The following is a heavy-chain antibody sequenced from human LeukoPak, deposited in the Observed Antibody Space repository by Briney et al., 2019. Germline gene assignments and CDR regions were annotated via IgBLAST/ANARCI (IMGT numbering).Heavy chain of an antibody. D-gene: IGHD3-9*01. CDR2: IGTAGDT. J-gene: IGHJ4*02. V-gene: IGHV3-13*01. Sequence: GGSLRLSCAASGFTFSSYDMHWVRQATGKGLEWVSAIGTAGDTYYPGSVKGRFTISRENAKNSLYLQMNSLRAGDTAVYYCARGVYDILTGYLSYYFDYWGQGTLVTVSS. CDR3: ARGVYDILTGYLSYYFDY. CDR1: GFTFSSYD.